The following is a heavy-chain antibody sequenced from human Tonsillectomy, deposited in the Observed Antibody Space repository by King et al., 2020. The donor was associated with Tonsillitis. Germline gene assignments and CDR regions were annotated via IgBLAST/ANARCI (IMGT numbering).Heavy chain of an antibody. Sequence: VQLVESGAEVKKPGASVKVSCKASGYTFTSYGISWVRQAPGHGLEWMGWISAYNGNTNYAQKPQGRVTMTTDTSTSTAYMELRSLRSDDTAVYFCPRGFGWNYRNWFDPWGQGTLVTVSS. CDR3: PRGFGWNYRNWFDP. CDR1: GYTFTSYG. J-gene: IGHJ5*02. CDR2: ISAYNGNT. V-gene: IGHV1-18*04. D-gene: IGHD1-7*01.